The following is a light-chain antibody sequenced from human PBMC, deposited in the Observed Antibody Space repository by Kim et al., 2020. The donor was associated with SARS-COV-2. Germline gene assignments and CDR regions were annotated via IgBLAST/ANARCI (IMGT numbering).Light chain of an antibody. V-gene: IGLV3-19*01. CDR1: NLRNYY. Sequence: SSELTQDPAVSVALGQTVRITCQGDNLRNYYATWYQHKPGQAPVLAIYGRNSRPSGIPDRFSGSTSTITGAQAEDEADYYCNSRDNSAKVIFGGGTQLTVL. J-gene: IGLJ2*01. CDR2: GRN. CDR3: NSRDNSAKVI.